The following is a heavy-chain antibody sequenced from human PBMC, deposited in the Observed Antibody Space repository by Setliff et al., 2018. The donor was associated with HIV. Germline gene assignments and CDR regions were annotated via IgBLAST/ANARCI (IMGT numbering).Heavy chain of an antibody. CDR2: IYYRGTT. D-gene: IGHD2-2*01. V-gene: IGHV4-59*11. CDR1: GGSIFSHY. CDR3: ARTTIVAVPAANYYFDF. Sequence: PSETLSLTCTVSGGSIFSHYWSWIRQPPGKGLEWIGYIYYRGTTHYNPSLRSRATLSVDTSKNQFSLNLRSVTVADTAVYYCARTTIVAVPAANYYFDFWGQGDLVTVSS. J-gene: IGHJ4*02.